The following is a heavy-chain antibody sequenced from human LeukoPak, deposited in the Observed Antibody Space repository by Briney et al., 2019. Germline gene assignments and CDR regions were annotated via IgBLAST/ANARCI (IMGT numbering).Heavy chain of an antibody. CDR1: GYTFTSYG. CDR2: ISAYNGNT. CDR3: ARDLEVAVAGTSDY. Sequence: ASVKVSCTASGYTFTSYGISWVRQAPGQGLEWMGWISAYNGNTNYAQKLQGRVTMTTDTSTSTAYMELRSLRSDDTAVYYCARDLEVAVAGTSDYWGQGTLVTVSS. V-gene: IGHV1-18*01. J-gene: IGHJ4*02. D-gene: IGHD6-19*01.